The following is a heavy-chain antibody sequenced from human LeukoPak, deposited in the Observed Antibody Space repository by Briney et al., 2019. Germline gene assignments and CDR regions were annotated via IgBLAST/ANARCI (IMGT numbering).Heavy chain of an antibody. CDR1: GYSISNAYY. CDR3: ARELHSGSYYFDY. V-gene: IGHV4-38-2*02. D-gene: IGHD1-26*01. J-gene: IGHJ4*02. Sequence: SEALSLTCTVSGYSISNAYYWGWIRQPPGKGLEWIGSLYHSGSTYYNPSLKSRVTTSVDTSKNRFSLKLTSVTAADTAVYYCARELHSGSYYFDYWGQGTLVTVSS. CDR2: LYHSGST.